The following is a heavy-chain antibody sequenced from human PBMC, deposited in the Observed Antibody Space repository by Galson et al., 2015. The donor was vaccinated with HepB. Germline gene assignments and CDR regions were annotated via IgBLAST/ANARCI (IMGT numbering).Heavy chain of an antibody. Sequence: SLRLSCAASGFTFSNAWMNWVRQAPGKGLEWVGRIKSKTDGGTTDYAAPVKGRFTISRDDSKNTLYLQMNSLKTEDTAVYYCTRTRTPDAFDIWGQGTMVTVSS. CDR1: GFTFSNAW. D-gene: IGHD1-14*01. V-gene: IGHV3-15*07. CDR3: TRTRTPDAFDI. J-gene: IGHJ3*02. CDR2: IKSKTDGGTT.